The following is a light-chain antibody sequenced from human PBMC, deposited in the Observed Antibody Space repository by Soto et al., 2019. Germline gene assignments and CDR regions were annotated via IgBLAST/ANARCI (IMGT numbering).Light chain of an antibody. J-gene: IGKJ1*01. CDR1: QSISSY. V-gene: IGKV1-5*01. CDR2: DAS. CDR3: QQYNSYPWT. Sequence: DIQMNKALSTLSATVGDRDTITCRASQSISSYLNWYQQKPGKAPKLLIYDASSLESGVPSRFSGSGSGTEFTLTITSLQPDDFATYYCQQYNSYPWTFGQGAMVDIK.